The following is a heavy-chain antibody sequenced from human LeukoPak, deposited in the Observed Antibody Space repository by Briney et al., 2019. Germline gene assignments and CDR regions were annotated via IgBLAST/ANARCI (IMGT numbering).Heavy chain of an antibody. Sequence: GGSLRLSCAASGFTFSSYSMNWVRQAPGKGLEWVSSISSSSSYIYYADSVKGRFTISRDSAKNSLYLQMNSLRAEDTAVYYCASHYYDSSGYYLQAFDYWGQGTLVTVSS. D-gene: IGHD3-22*01. CDR3: ASHYYDSSGYYLQAFDY. V-gene: IGHV3-21*01. J-gene: IGHJ4*02. CDR1: GFTFSSYS. CDR2: ISSSSSYI.